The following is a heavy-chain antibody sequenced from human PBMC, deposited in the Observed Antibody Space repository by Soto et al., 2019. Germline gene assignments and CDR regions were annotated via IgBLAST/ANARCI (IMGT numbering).Heavy chain of an antibody. Sequence: ASVKVSCKASGCTFTSYAMHWVRQAPVQMLEWMVCINAGNGNTKYSQKFQGRVTITRDTSASTAYMELSSLRSEDTAVYYCARVGFIAAARRMAFWAQGTTVTVSS. D-gene: IGHD6-13*01. J-gene: IGHJ6*01. CDR2: INAGNGNT. V-gene: IGHV1-3*01. CDR1: GCTFTSYA. CDR3: ARVGFIAAARRMAF.